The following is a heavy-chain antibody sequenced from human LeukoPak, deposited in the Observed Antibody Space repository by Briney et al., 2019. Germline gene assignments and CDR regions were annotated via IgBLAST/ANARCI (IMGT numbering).Heavy chain of an antibody. CDR3: AGTYSLYDAFDI. D-gene: IGHD1-26*01. Sequence: GGSLRLSCAASGFTFSSYAMSWVRQAPGKGLEWVSAISGSGGSTYYADSVKGRFTISRDNARKLLYLQMNSLRAEDTAVYYCAGTYSLYDAFDIWGQGTMVTVSS. CDR1: GFTFSSYA. V-gene: IGHV3-23*01. J-gene: IGHJ3*02. CDR2: ISGSGGST.